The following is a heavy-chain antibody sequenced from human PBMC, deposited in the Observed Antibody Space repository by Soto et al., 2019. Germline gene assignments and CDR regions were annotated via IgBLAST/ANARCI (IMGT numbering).Heavy chain of an antibody. CDR3: ARARMFSGAHHDY. CDR1: GYTFINFG. J-gene: IGHJ4*02. CDR2: ITPYNGNA. D-gene: IGHD1-26*01. Sequence: ASVKVSCKASGYTFINFGINWVRQAPGQGLERMGWITPYNGNANYPQKHQDRLTITTDTSTNTAYLELRSLRSDDTAVYFCARARMFSGAHHDYWGQGTRVTVSS. V-gene: IGHV1-18*04.